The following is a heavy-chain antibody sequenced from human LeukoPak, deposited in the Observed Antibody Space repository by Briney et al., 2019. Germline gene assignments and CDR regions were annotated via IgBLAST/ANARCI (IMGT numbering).Heavy chain of an antibody. CDR2: ISYDGSKR. CDR1: GFTVSRHG. Sequence: GGSLRLSCAASGFTVSRHGVHWVRQAPGKGLEWMAFISYDGSKRYYADSVKGRFTISRDNSETTLFLQMDSLRTGDTAVYYCAKDFSTSWASFDYWGQGTLVTVSS. V-gene: IGHV3-30*18. J-gene: IGHJ4*02. CDR3: AKDFSTSWASFDY. D-gene: IGHD6-13*01.